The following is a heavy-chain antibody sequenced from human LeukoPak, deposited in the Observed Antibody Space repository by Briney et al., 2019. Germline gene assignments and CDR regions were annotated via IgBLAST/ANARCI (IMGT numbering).Heavy chain of an antibody. Sequence: ASVKVSCKASGYTFIGYYMHWVRHAPGQGLEWMGWIHPNSGDTNYAQSFQGRVTMTRDTSINTAHMELSRLRSNDTAIYYCAIHTGTNSFFDFWGQGTLVTVSS. D-gene: IGHD3-10*01. CDR1: GYTFIGYY. CDR2: IHPNSGDT. CDR3: AIHTGTNSFFDF. V-gene: IGHV1-2*02. J-gene: IGHJ4*02.